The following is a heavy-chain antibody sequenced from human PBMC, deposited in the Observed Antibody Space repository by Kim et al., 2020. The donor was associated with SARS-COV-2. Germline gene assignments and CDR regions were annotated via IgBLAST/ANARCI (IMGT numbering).Heavy chain of an antibody. D-gene: IGHD3-22*01. CDR1: GYTFSSFA. CDR3: ARGFYYDDSGYYFFDH. V-gene: IGHV1-3*01. Sequence: ASVKVSCKASGYTFSSFALHWVRQAPGQRLEWMGWINAGNGNTKYSQKFQGRVTITRDAYATTAYMEVPSLRSEDTAVYYCARGFYYDDSGYYFFDHWG. J-gene: IGHJ4*01. CDR2: INAGNGNT.